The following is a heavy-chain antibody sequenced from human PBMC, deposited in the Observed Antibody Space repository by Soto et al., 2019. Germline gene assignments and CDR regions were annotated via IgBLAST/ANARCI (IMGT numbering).Heavy chain of an antibody. CDR3: ARTTYYYYYMDV. V-gene: IGHV4-39*01. D-gene: IGHD1-1*01. Sequence: SETLSLTCTVSGGSISSSSYYWGWIRQPPGKGLEWIGSIYYSGSTYYNPSLKSRVTISVDTSKNQFSLKLSSVTAADTAVYYCARTTYYYYYMDVWGKGTTVTVSS. CDR2: IYYSGST. J-gene: IGHJ6*03. CDR1: GGSISSSSYY.